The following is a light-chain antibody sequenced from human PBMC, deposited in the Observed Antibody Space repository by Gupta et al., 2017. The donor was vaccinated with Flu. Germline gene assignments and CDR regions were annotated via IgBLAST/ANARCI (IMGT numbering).Light chain of an antibody. CDR3: QQRSNWLT. Sequence: EIVLTQSPATLSLSPGERATLSCRASQSVSSYLAWYQQKPGQAPRLLIYDASIRAAGIPARFSGSGSETDFTLTISSLEPEDFAVYYCQQRSNWLTFGQGTRLEIK. J-gene: IGKJ5*01. CDR2: DAS. CDR1: QSVSSY. V-gene: IGKV3-11*01.